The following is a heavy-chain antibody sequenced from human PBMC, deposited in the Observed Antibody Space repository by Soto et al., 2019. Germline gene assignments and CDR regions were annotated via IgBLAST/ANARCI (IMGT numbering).Heavy chain of an antibody. CDR3: ARDKLLWFGELSGPRDYYYMDV. CDR2: INAGNGNT. CDR1: GYTFTSYA. D-gene: IGHD3-10*01. Sequence: EASVKVSCKASGYTFTSYAMHWVRQAPGQRLEWMGWINAGNGNTKYSQKFQGRVTITRDTSASTAYMELSSLRSEDTAVYYCARDKLLWFGELSGPRDYYYMDVWGKGTTVTVSS. J-gene: IGHJ6*03. V-gene: IGHV1-3*01.